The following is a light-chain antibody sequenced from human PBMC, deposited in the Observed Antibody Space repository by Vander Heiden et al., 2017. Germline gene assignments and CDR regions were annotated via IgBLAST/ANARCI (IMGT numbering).Light chain of an antibody. Sequence: SSELTQDPAVSVALGQTVRITCQGDSLRTCYASWYQQKAGQAHILVIYGYTTRPSGIPDRFSGSTSGNTAALTITGAQAADEADYYCNCRDSSGNHFVFGTGTKVTVL. CDR3: NCRDSSGNHFV. V-gene: IGLV3-19*01. CDR2: GYT. CDR1: SLRTCY. J-gene: IGLJ1*01.